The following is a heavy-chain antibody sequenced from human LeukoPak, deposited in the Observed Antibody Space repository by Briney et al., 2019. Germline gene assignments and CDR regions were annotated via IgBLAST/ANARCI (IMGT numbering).Heavy chain of an antibody. Sequence: PGGSLRLSCAASGFTFSTYWMHWVRQAPGKGLVWVSRIKSDGSTNYADCVKGRFTISRDNAKNTLSLQMNSLKPEDTGVYYCARAPSEIGGYYPEYFRHWGQGTLVTVSS. J-gene: IGHJ1*01. D-gene: IGHD3-3*01. CDR3: ARAPSEIGGYYPEYFRH. CDR2: IKSDGST. V-gene: IGHV3-74*01. CDR1: GFTFSTYW.